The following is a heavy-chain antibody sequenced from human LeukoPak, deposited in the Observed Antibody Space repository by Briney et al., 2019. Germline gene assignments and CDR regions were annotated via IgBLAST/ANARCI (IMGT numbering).Heavy chain of an antibody. D-gene: IGHD6-19*01. Sequence: PSETLSLTCTVSGGSISSYYWSWIRQPPGKGLEWIGYIYYSGSTNYNPSLKSRVTISVDTSKDQFSLKLSSVTAADTAVYYCARDNIAVAGYPPNVSGCWFDPWGQGTLVTVSS. CDR3: ARDNIAVAGYPPNVSGCWFDP. CDR1: GGSISSYY. V-gene: IGHV4-59*01. CDR2: IYYSGST. J-gene: IGHJ5*02.